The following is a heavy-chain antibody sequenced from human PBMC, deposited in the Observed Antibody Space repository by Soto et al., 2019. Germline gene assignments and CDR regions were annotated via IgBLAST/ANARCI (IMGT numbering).Heavy chain of an antibody. CDR3: TRENDYIWGSYRSKFDY. D-gene: IGHD3-16*02. CDR1: GFTFGDYA. CDR2: IRSKAYGGTT. Sequence: GGSLRLSCTASGFTFGDYAMSWFRQAPGKGLEWVGFIRSKAYGGTTEYAASVKGRFTISRDDSKSIAYLQMNSLKTEDTAVYYCTRENDYIWGSYRSKFDYWGQGTLVTV. J-gene: IGHJ4*02. V-gene: IGHV3-49*03.